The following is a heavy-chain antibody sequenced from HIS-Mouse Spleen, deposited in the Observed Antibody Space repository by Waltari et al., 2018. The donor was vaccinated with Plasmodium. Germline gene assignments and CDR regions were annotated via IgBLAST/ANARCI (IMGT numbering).Heavy chain of an antibody. CDR2: ISAYNGNT. CDR3: ARGSAGDAFDI. Sequence: QVQLVQSGTDMKKPGPSVKVSCNASGYTFTRYGINWVRQDPGQGLEWMGWISAYNGNTNYAQKLQGRVTMTTDTSTSTAYMQLRSLRSDDTAVYYCARGSAGDAFDIWGQGTMVTVSS. V-gene: IGHV1-18*01. J-gene: IGHJ3*02. CDR1: GYTFTRYG. D-gene: IGHD6-19*01.